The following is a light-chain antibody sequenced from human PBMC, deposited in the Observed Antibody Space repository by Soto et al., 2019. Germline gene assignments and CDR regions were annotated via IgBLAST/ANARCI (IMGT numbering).Light chain of an antibody. J-gene: IGKJ4*01. V-gene: IGKV1-6*01. CDR2: SAS. Sequence: IQMTHSPSSLSASVGDRVTITCRTSQGVRDDAGWYQQTPRNALKILIYSASTLESGHPSRLNGSGSGTDVTLPISVLQPEDFATYYCLQESNYPLTFSGGTKVDIK. CDR3: LQESNYPLT. CDR1: QGVRDD.